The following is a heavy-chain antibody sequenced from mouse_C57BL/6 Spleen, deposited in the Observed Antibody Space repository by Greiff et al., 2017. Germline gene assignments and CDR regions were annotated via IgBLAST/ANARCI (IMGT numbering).Heavy chain of an antibody. D-gene: IGHD2-3*01. CDR1: GYTFTSYW. J-gene: IGHJ4*01. CDR3: ARYGDGYYRGLYAMDY. CDR2: IDPSDSYT. V-gene: IGHV1-69*01. Sequence: QVQLQQPGAELVMPGASVKLSCKASGYTFTSYWMHWVKQRPGQGLEWIGEIDPSDSYTNYNQKFKGKSTLTVDKSSSTAYMQLSSLTSEDSAVYYCARYGDGYYRGLYAMDYWGQGTSVTVSS.